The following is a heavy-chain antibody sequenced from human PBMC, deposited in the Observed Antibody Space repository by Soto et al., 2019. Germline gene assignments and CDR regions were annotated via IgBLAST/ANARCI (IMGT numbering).Heavy chain of an antibody. CDR2: ITGNAANT. J-gene: IGHJ5*01. Sequence: GGSLRLSCSASRFTFGGYAMSWVRQAPGKGLEWVSGITGNAANTVYADSVKGRFTISRDNSKNALYLQLNSLRAEDTAVYFCAKAGGDCGGDCYSSWFDSWGQGALATVSS. CDR1: RFTFGGYA. CDR3: AKAGGDCGGDCYSSWFDS. V-gene: IGHV3-23*01. D-gene: IGHD2-21*02.